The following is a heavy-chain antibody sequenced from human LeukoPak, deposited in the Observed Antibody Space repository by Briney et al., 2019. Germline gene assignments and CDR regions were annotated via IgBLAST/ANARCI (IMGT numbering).Heavy chain of an antibody. CDR1: GYTFTGYY. CDR2: INRNRGGT. Sequence: GASVKVSCKASGYTFTGYYIHWVRQAPGQGVEWMGCINRNRGGTKYAQKFRGRVTMTRDRSISTVYMELSRLRSDDTAGYYCAKENCSGGSCPSDYWGQGTLVTVSS. J-gene: IGHJ4*02. D-gene: IGHD2-15*01. CDR3: AKENCSGGSCPSDY. V-gene: IGHV1-2*02.